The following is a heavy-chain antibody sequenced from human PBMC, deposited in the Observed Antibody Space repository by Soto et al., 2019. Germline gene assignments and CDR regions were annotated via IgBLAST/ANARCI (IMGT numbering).Heavy chain of an antibody. CDR3: SRMSTYDY. CDR1: GFSFSNAW. CDR2: IKSRTDGGTT. Sequence: XGSLRLSCAASGFSFSNAWMNWVRQAPGKGLEWVGRIKSRTDGGTTDYAAPVKGRFTISRDDSKNTLYLQMISLKTEDTAVYYCSRMSTYDYWGQGTLVTVSS. V-gene: IGHV3-15*07. J-gene: IGHJ4*02. D-gene: IGHD1-26*01.